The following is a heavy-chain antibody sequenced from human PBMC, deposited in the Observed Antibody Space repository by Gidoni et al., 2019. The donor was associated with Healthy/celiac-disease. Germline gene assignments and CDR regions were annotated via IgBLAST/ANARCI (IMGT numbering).Heavy chain of an antibody. CDR2: INHSGST. Sequence: QVQLQQWGAGLLKPSETLSPTCAVYSGSLRGYYWSWIRQPPEKGLEWIGEINHSGSTNYNPSRRSRVTISVDTSKNQFSLKLSSVTAADTAVYYCARAYYDFWSGAGFDYWGQGTLVTVSS. CDR1: SGSLRGYY. D-gene: IGHD3-3*01. V-gene: IGHV4-34*01. J-gene: IGHJ4*02. CDR3: ARAYYDFWSGAGFDY.